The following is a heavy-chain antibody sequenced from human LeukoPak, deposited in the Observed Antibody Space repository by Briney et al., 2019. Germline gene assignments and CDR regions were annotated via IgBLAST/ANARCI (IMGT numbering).Heavy chain of an antibody. J-gene: IGHJ4*02. Sequence: GESLRLSCLTSGFTFTTSYMVWVRQAPGKGLEWVAGMNTDGTTVYYVDSVKGRFTVSRDNAKNSLYLQMNNLRVEDTAVYYCARDPAFGAIDYWGQGTLVTV. CDR3: ARDPAFGAIDY. D-gene: IGHD3-10*01. CDR1: GFTFTTSY. V-gene: IGHV3-7*01. CDR2: MNTDGTTV.